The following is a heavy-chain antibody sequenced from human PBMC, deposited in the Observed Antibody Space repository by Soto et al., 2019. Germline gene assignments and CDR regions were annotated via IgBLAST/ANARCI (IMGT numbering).Heavy chain of an antibody. J-gene: IGHJ4*01. V-gene: IGHV3-23*01. CDR3: AKEPAIAVAGLFDF. CDR1: GFTFSSFA. Sequence: PGGSLRLSCAASGFTFSSFAINWVRQAPGKGLEWVSTISGSGGSAYYADSVRGRFTISRDNSKNTLYLQMNSLRAEDTVIYYCAKEPAIAVAGLFDFWGHGTLVTVSS. CDR2: ISGSGGSA. D-gene: IGHD6-19*01.